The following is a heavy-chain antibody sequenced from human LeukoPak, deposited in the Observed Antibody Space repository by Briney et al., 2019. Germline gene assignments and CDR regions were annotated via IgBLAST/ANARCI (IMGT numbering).Heavy chain of an antibody. Sequence: GGSLRLSCAASGFTFSSYSRNWVRQPPGKGLEWVSSISSGSSYIYNADSVKGRFTISRDNAKNSPYLQRNSLRAEDTAVYYCAVNDAFDIWGQGTMVTVSS. V-gene: IGHV3-21*01. J-gene: IGHJ3*02. CDR1: GFTFSSYS. CDR2: ISSGSSYI. CDR3: AVNDAFDI.